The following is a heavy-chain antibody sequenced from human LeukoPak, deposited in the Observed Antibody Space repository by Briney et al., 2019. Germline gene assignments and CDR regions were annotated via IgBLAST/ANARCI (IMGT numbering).Heavy chain of an antibody. Sequence: GGSLRLSCAASGFTFSSYSMNWVRQAPGKGLEWVPSISSSSSYIYYADSVKGRFTISRDNAKNSLYLQMNSLRAEDTAVYYCARARPTTYYYYYGMDVWGQGTTVTVSS. CDR1: GFTFSSYS. D-gene: IGHD1-26*01. CDR3: ARARPTTYYYYYGMDV. J-gene: IGHJ6*02. V-gene: IGHV3-21*01. CDR2: ISSSSSYI.